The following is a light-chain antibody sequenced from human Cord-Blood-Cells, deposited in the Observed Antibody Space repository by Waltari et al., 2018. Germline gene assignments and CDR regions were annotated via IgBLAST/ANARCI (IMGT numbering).Light chain of an antibody. CDR3: SSYTSSSTV. CDR2: DVS. CDR1: SSDVGGYNH. J-gene: IGLJ3*02. V-gene: IGLV2-14*01. Sequence: QSALTQPASVSGSPGQSITIPCTGTSSDVGGYNHVSWYQQHPGKAPKLMIYDVSNRPSGVSNRFSGSKSGNTASLTISGLQAEDEADYYCSSYTSSSTVFGGGTKLTVL.